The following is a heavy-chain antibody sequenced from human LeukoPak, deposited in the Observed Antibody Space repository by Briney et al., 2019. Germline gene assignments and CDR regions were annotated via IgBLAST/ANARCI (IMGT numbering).Heavy chain of an antibody. Sequence: PGESLKISCKGSGYGFTSYWIGWVRQMPGKGLEWMGVIYPADSDTKYSPSFQGQVTISADKSISTAYLHWRSLKASDTAIYYCARLTDNDSPFDYWGRGTLVSVSS. CDR1: GYGFTSYW. CDR2: IYPADSDT. CDR3: ARLTDNDSPFDY. D-gene: IGHD2-21*02. J-gene: IGHJ4*02. V-gene: IGHV5-51*01.